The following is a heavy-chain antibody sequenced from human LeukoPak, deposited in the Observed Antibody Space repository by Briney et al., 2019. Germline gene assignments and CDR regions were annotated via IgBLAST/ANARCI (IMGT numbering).Heavy chain of an antibody. Sequence: GASLRLSCAASGFTFSSYAMSWVRQAPGKGLEWVSSISSSSSYIYYADSVKGRFTISRDNAKNSLYLQMNSLRAEDTAVYYCARDMVGGYDSPYYYGMDVWGKGTTVTVSS. D-gene: IGHD5-12*01. V-gene: IGHV3-21*01. CDR3: ARDMVGGYDSPYYYGMDV. CDR1: GFTFSSYA. CDR2: ISSSSSYI. J-gene: IGHJ6*04.